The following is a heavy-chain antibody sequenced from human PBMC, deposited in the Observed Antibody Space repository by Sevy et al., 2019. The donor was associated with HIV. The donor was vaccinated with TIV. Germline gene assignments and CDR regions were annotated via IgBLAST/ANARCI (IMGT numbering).Heavy chain of an antibody. V-gene: IGHV1-46*01. CDR2: INPSGGST. Sequence: ASVKVSCKASGYTFTSYYMHWVRQAPGQGLEWMGIINPSGGSTSYAQKFQGRVTMTRETSTSTVYMELSSLRSEDTAVYYCARGRLVVVTAMDAFDIWGQGTMVTVSS. D-gene: IGHD2-21*02. J-gene: IGHJ3*02. CDR3: ARGRLVVVTAMDAFDI. CDR1: GYTFTSYY.